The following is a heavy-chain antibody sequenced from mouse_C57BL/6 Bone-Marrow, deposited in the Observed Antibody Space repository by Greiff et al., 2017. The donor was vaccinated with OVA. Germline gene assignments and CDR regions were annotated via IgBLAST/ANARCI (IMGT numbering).Heavy chain of an antibody. CDR1: GFNIKDDY. J-gene: IGHJ2*01. Sequence: VQLQQSGAELVRPGASVKLSCTASGFNIKDDYMHWVKQRPEQGLEWIGWIDPENGDTEYASKFQGKATITAATSSNTAYLQLRRLTSSSTAVYYCTSYCHFDSWGHGTTLTVSS. CDR3: TSYCHFDS. V-gene: IGHV14-4*01. CDR2: IDPENGDT. D-gene: IGHD6-5*01.